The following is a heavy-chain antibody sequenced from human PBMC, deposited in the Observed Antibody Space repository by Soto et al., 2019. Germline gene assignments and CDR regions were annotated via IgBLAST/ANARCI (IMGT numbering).Heavy chain of an antibody. J-gene: IGHJ4*02. CDR2: IGFDGTNI. CDR3: VRTACVINNCSYRGVR. D-gene: IGHD1-20*01. Sequence: QGQLVESGGRVVQPGRSLRLSCVASGFDFKTYGMHWVRQAPGKGLEWVAVIGFDGTNIHYSDSVRGRFSISRDNSENTVSLQMNSLRVEDTALYYCVRTACVINNCSYRGVRWGQGTLVTV. CDR1: GFDFKTYG. V-gene: IGHV3-33*01.